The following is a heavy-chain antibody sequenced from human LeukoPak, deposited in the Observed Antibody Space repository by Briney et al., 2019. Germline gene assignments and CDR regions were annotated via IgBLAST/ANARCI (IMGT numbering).Heavy chain of an antibody. CDR1: GYTFTSYG. Sequence: GASVKVSCKASGYTFTSYGISWVRQAPGQGLEWMGWISAYNGNTNYAQKLQGRVTMTTDTSTSTAYMELRSLRSDDTAVYYCARDPEGDGYNLAQEFDIWGQGTMVTVSS. CDR3: ARDPEGDGYNLAQEFDI. D-gene: IGHD5-12*01. J-gene: IGHJ3*02. CDR2: ISAYNGNT. V-gene: IGHV1-18*01.